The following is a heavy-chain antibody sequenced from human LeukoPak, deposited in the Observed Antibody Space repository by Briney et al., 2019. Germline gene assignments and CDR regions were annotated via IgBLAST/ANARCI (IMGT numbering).Heavy chain of an antibody. CDR3: ASSIAARRGEKAFDI. J-gene: IGHJ3*02. V-gene: IGHV4-4*02. CDR1: GGSISSSNW. CDR2: IYHSGST. Sequence: SETLSLTCAVSGGSISSSNWWSWVRQPPGKGLEWIGEIYHSGSTNYNPSLKSRVTISVDKSENQFSLKLSSVTAADTAVYYCASSIAARRGEKAFDIWGQGTMVTVSS. D-gene: IGHD6-6*01.